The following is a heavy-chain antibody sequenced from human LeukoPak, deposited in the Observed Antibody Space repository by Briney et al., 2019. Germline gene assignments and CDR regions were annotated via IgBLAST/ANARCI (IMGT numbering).Heavy chain of an antibody. V-gene: IGHV3-20*04. J-gene: IGHJ3*02. Sequence: GGSLRLSCAASGFTFDDYGMSWVRQAPGKGLEWVSGINWNGGTTGYADSVKGRFTISRDNAKNSLYLQMNSLRAEDTALYYCASLWFGELFHDAFDIWGQGTMVTVSS. CDR3: ASLWFGELFHDAFDI. CDR1: GFTFDDYG. D-gene: IGHD3-10*01. CDR2: INWNGGTT.